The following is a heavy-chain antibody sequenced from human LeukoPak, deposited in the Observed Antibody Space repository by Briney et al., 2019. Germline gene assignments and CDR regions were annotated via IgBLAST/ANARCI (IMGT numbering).Heavy chain of an antibody. D-gene: IGHD4-23*01. J-gene: IGHJ4*02. CDR2: ISSSSSYI. V-gene: IGHV3-21*01. Sequence: GGSLSLSCAASGFTFSSYSMNWVRQAPGKGLEWVSSISSSSSYIYYADSVKGRFTISRDNAKNSLYLQMNSLRAEDTAVYYCARDGSATVVLDYWGQGTLVTVSS. CDR1: GFTFSSYS. CDR3: ARDGSATVVLDY.